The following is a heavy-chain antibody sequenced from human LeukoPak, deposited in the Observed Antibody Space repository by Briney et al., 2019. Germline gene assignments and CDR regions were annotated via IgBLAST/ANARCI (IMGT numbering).Heavy chain of an antibody. CDR3: AREISRTTQQLGSGYFQH. CDR1: GFTFSTYG. V-gene: IGHV3-23*01. Sequence: GGSLRLSCAASGFTFSTYGMTWVRQAPGKGLEWVSAIGGSGVSTYYADSVKGRFTISRDNSKNTLYLQMNSLRAEDTAVYYCAREISRTTQQLGSGYFQHWGQGTLVTVSS. J-gene: IGHJ1*01. CDR2: IGGSGVST. D-gene: IGHD6-13*01.